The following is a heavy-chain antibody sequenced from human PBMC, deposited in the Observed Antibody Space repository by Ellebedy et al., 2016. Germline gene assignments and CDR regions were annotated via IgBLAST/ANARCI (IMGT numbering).Heavy chain of an antibody. D-gene: IGHD3-10*01. CDR3: AKTSGWGYGEN. CDR2: VNTFSGNT. J-gene: IGHJ4*02. V-gene: IGHV1-18*04. CDR1: GYTFTTFR. Sequence: ASVKVSXXASGYTFTTFRITWVRQVPGQGLEWMSFVNTFSGNTKFAQKFQGRVSMTTDSSTHTAYMDLRSLRSDDTAMYYCAKTSGWGYGENWGQGTLVTVSS.